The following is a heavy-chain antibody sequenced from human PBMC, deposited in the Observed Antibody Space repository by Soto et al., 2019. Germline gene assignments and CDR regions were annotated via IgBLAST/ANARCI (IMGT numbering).Heavy chain of an antibody. V-gene: IGHV1-69*13. Sequence: GASVKVSCKASGGTFSSYAISWVRQAPGQGLEWMGGVIPIFGTANYAQKFQGRVTITADESTSTAYMELSSLRSEDTAVYYCARGGEYDFRFWFDPWGQVTPGT. CDR3: ARGGEYDFRFWFDP. CDR2: VIPIFGTA. CDR1: GGTFSSYA. D-gene: IGHD3-3*01. J-gene: IGHJ5*02.